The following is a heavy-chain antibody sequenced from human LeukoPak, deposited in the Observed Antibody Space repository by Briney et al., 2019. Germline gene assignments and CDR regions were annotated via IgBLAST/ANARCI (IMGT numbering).Heavy chain of an antibody. D-gene: IGHD1-26*01. CDR2: ISDSGGKT. CDR3: AKDWSCDY. CDR1: GFTFSSSA. J-gene: IGHJ4*02. Sequence: PGGSLRLSCAASGFTFSSSAMTWVRQAPGKGLEWVSAISDSGGKTHYADSVKGRFTISRDNSKDTLYLQMTSLRVEDTAIYYCAKDWSCDYWGQGTLITVSS. V-gene: IGHV3-23*01.